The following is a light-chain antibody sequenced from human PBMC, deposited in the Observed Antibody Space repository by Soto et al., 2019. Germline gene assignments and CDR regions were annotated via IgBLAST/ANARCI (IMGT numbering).Light chain of an antibody. Sequence: DIQMTQSPTSLSASLGDSVTSXXRASQSISSYLNWYQQKPGKAPKVXIYAASSLQSGVPSRFSGSGSGTDFTLTISSLQPEDFATYYCQQSYSTTRTFGQGTKVDIK. CDR1: QSISSY. V-gene: IGKV1-39*01. CDR3: QQSYSTTRT. CDR2: AAS. J-gene: IGKJ1*01.